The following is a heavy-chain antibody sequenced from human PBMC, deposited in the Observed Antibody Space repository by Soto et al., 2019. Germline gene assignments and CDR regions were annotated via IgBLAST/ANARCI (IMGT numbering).Heavy chain of an antibody. Sequence: PSQTLSLTCVISGDSVSSNSAAWNWIRQSTSRGLEWLGRTYYRSKWYNDYAVSVKSRITINPDTSKNQFSLQLNSVTPEDTALYYCARDPIAVAAPDAFDIWGQGTMVTVSS. V-gene: IGHV6-1*01. J-gene: IGHJ3*02. CDR1: GDSVSSNSAA. CDR3: ARDPIAVAAPDAFDI. D-gene: IGHD6-19*01. CDR2: TYYRSKWYN.